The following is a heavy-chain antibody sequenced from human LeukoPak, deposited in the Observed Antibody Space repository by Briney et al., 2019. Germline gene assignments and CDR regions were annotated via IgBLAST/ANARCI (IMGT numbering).Heavy chain of an antibody. CDR3: ATGYCSSTSCPLIENWFDP. CDR1: GYTCTDYY. D-gene: IGHD2-2*01. CDR2: VDPEDGET. Sequence: ASVKISCKVSGYTCTDYYMHWVQQAPGKGLEWMGLVDPEDGETIYAEKFQGRVTITADTSTDTAYMELSSLRSEDTAVYYCATGYCSSTSCPLIENWFDPWGQGTLITVSS. J-gene: IGHJ5*02. V-gene: IGHV1-69-2*01.